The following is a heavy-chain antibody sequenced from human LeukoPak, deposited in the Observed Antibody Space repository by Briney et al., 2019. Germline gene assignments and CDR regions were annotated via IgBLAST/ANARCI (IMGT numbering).Heavy chain of an antibody. CDR1: GYSFTSYW. D-gene: IGHD3-10*01. CDR3: ARHGLLWFGERGDWFVP. V-gene: IGHV5-10-1*01. Sequence: GESLKISCTGSGYSFTSYWISWVRQMPGKGLEWMGRIDPSDSYTNYTPSSQGHVTISAAKSISTAYLQWSSLKGSDTAMYYCARHGLLWFGERGDWFVPWGQGTLVTVSS. CDR2: IDPSDSYT. J-gene: IGHJ5*02.